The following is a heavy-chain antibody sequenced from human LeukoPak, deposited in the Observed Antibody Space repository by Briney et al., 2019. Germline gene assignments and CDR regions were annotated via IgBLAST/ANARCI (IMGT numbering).Heavy chain of an antibody. CDR2: ISSSSSYI. CDR1: GFTFSSYS. J-gene: IGHJ4*02. V-gene: IGHV3-21*01. CDR3: ARDHYYGSGSYAGGAGLDY. D-gene: IGHD3-10*01. Sequence: GGSLRLSCAASGFTFSSYSMNWVRQAPGKGLEWVSSISSSSSYIYYADSVKGRFTISRDNAENSLYLQMNSLRAEDTAVYNCARDHYYGSGSYAGGAGLDYWGQGTLVTVSS.